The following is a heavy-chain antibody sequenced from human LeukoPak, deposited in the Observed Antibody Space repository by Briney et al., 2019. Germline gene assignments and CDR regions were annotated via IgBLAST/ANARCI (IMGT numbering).Heavy chain of an antibody. CDR2: ISLSTTSI. CDR1: GFTFSSYN. J-gene: IGHJ4*02. CDR3: AREPTYSSSWYTTCDF. D-gene: IGHD6-13*01. V-gene: IGHV3-48*01. Sequence: GGSLRLSCAASGFTFSSYNMNWVRQALGKGLEWISYISLSTTSIYYADSVKGRFTISRDNAKNSLYLQMNSLRAEDTAVYYCAREPTYSSSWYTTCDFWGQGTLVTVSS.